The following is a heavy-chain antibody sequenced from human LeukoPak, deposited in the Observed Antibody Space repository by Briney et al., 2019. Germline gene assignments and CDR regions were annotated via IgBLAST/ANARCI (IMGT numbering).Heavy chain of an antibody. CDR2: IKSKTDGGTT. CDR3: NIDSSGRGDY. J-gene: IGHJ4*02. D-gene: IGHD6-19*01. V-gene: IGHV3-15*01. Sequence: AGGCLGLSCAASGFTFSNAWMSWVRQAPGKGLEGVGRIKSKTDGGTTDYAAPVKGRFTISRDDSKNTLYLQMNNLKTEDTAVYYCNIDSSGRGDYWGQGTLVTVSS. CDR1: GFTFSNAW.